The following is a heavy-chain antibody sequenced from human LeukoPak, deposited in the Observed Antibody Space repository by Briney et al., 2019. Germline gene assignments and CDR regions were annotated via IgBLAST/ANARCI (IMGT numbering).Heavy chain of an antibody. D-gene: IGHD3-10*02. CDR2: ISSSGSTI. V-gene: IGHV3-48*04. CDR1: GFTFSHYS. CDR3: VELGITMIGGV. J-gene: IGHJ6*04. Sequence: AGGSLRLSCAASGFTFSHYSMNWVRQAPGKGLEWVSYISSSGSTIYYADSVKGRFTISRDNAKNSLYLQMNSLRAEDTAVYYCVELGITMIGGVWGKGTTVTISS.